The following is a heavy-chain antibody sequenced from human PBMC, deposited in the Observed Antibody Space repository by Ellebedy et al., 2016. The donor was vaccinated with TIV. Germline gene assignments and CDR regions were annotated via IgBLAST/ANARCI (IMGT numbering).Heavy chain of an antibody. Sequence: GGSLRLSXAASGFTFRNDWMHWVRQAPGKGPLWVSRINSDGSSITYADSVKGRFTISRDNSKDTVYLQMNSLRAEDTAVYYCARRGRGPVGLDYWGQGTLVTVSS. CDR2: INSDGSSI. J-gene: IGHJ4*02. D-gene: IGHD3-10*01. V-gene: IGHV3-74*03. CDR3: ARRGRGPVGLDY. CDR1: GFTFRNDW.